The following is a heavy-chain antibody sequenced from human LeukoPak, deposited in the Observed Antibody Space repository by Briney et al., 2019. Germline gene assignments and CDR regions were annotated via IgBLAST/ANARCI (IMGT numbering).Heavy chain of an antibody. CDR2: TYYRSKWYN. Sequence: SQTLSLTCAISGDSVSSNSAAWNWIRQSPSRGLEWLGRTYYRSKWYNDYAVSVKSRITINPDTSKNQFSLQLNSVTPEDTAVYYCARQGPPNYYDSSGYRHYFDYWGQGTLVTVSS. CDR3: ARQGPPNYYDSSGYRHYFDY. CDR1: GDSVSSNSAA. J-gene: IGHJ4*02. D-gene: IGHD3-22*01. V-gene: IGHV6-1*01.